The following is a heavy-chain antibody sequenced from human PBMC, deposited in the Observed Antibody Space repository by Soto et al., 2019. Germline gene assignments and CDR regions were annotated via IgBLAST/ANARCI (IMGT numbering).Heavy chain of an antibody. D-gene: IGHD2-15*01. CDR1: GGSFSGYY. V-gene: IGHV4-34*01. CDR3: ARGRGCSGGSCYPPLGY. J-gene: IGHJ4*02. CDR2: INHSGST. Sequence: QVQLQQWGAGLLKPSETLSLTCAVYGGSFSGYYWSWIRQPPGKGLEWIGEINHSGSTNYNPSLKSRCTTSVDASKAQCSLKLSSVPAAGTAVYYCARGRGCSGGSCYPPLGYWGQGTLVTVSS.